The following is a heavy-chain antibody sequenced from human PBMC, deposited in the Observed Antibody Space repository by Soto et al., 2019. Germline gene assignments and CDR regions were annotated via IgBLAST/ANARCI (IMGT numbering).Heavy chain of an antibody. V-gene: IGHV3-30-3*01. D-gene: IGHD2-8*01. CDR2: ISYDGSNK. CDR1: GFTFSSYA. J-gene: IGHJ6*02. CDR3: ARDLGSAQRYAGLGMDV. Sequence: GGSLRLSCAASGFTFSSYAMHWVRQAPGKGLEWVAVISYDGSNKYYADSVKGRFTISRDNSKNTLYLQMNSLRAEDTAVYYCARDLGSAQRYAGLGMDVWGQGTTVTVSS.